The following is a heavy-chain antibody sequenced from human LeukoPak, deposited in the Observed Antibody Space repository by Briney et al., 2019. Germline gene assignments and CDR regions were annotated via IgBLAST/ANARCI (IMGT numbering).Heavy chain of an antibody. V-gene: IGHV3-74*01. CDR1: GFXFSSCW. D-gene: IGHD3-22*01. Sequence: GGSLRLSCAASGFXFSSCWIHWVRQAPGKGLVWVSHINRDGSTTTYADSVKGRFTTSRDNAKNTLFLQMNSLRAEDTAVYYCARGYYDSSGYAILFDYRGQGTLVTVSS. CDR3: ARGYYDSSGYAILFDY. J-gene: IGHJ4*02. CDR2: INRDGSTT.